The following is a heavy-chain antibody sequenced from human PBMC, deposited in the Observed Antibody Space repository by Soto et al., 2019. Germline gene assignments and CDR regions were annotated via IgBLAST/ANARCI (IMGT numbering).Heavy chain of an antibody. CDR3: ARDALNPLPDAAFDI. CDR1: GFTFSDYY. V-gene: IGHV3-11*01. J-gene: IGHJ3*02. Sequence: QVQLVESGGGLVKPGGSLRLSCAASGFTFSDYYMSWIRQAPGKGLEWVSYISSSGSSIYYADSVKGRFPMSRDNAKNSLYLQMNSLRAEDTAVYYCARDALNPLPDAAFDIWGQGSMVTVSS. CDR2: ISSSGSSI.